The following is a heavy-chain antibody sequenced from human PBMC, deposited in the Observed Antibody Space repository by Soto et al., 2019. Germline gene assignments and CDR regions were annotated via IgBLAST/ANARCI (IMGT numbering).Heavy chain of an antibody. J-gene: IGHJ5*02. CDR2: IYYSGST. CDR3: ARLHCNSPNCVPLDP. D-gene: IGHD2-2*01. Sequence: SETLSLTCTVSGGSISSSGYYWGWIRQPPGNGLEWIGSIYYSGSTSYNPSLKSRVTMSVDTSKNQLSLKLSSVTAADTAVYYCARLHCNSPNCVPLDPWGQGTLVTVS. CDR1: GGSISSSGYY. V-gene: IGHV4-39*01.